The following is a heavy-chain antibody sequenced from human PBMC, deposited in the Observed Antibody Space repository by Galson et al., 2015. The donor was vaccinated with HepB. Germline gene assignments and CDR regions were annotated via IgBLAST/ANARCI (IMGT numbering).Heavy chain of an antibody. V-gene: IGHV3-23*01. CDR1: GFTFDNYA. D-gene: IGHD6-13*01. J-gene: IGHJ5*02. CDR3: AKDRAAAGTPPDH. Sequence: SLRLSCAASGFTFDNYAMSWVRQAPGKGLEWVSAIGGSGFSTYYADSVEGRVTISRDNSKNTLYLQMNSLRVEDTAVYYCAKDRAAAGTPPDHWGQGTLVTVSS. CDR2: IGGSGFST.